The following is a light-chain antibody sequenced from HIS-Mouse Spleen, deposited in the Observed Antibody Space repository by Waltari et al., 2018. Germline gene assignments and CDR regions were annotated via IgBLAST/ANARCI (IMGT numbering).Light chain of an antibody. CDR2: AAS. CDR1: QGISSY. CDR3: QQLNSYPPT. V-gene: IGKV1-9*01. J-gene: IGKJ1*01. Sequence: DIQLTQSPSFLSPSVRDRSTITCRASQGISSYLAWYQQKPGKAPKLLIYAASTLQSGVPSRFSGSGSGTEFTLTISSLQPEDFATYYCQQLNSYPPTFGQGTKVEIK.